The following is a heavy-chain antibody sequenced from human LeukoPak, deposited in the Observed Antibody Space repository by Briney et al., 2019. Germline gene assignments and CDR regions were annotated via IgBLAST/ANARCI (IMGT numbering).Heavy chain of an antibody. V-gene: IGHV3-30*18. D-gene: IGHD2-2*01. CDR3: AKRHCSSTSCYFDY. Sequence: GRSLRLSCAASGFTFSSYGMHWVRQAPGKGLEWVAVISYDGSNKYYADSVKGRFTISRDNSKITLYLQMNSLRAEDTAVYYCAKRHCSSTSCYFDYWGQGTLVTVSS. J-gene: IGHJ4*02. CDR1: GFTFSSYG. CDR2: ISYDGSNK.